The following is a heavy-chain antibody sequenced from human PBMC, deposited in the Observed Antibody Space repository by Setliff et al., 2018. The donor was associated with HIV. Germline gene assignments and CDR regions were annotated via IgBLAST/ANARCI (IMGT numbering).Heavy chain of an antibody. D-gene: IGHD6-13*01. J-gene: IGHJ4*02. V-gene: IGHV1-69*05. CDR2: VSPFDDGT. CDR1: GGTFSNYG. CDR3: ARDPGYSTSWYYFDY. Sequence: SVKVSCKASGGTFSNYGMSWVRQAPGQGLEWMAMVSPFDDGTNYAQKFQGRVTITTHESTSTVYMELSSLRSEDTAVYYCARDPGYSTSWYYFDYWGQGTLVTV.